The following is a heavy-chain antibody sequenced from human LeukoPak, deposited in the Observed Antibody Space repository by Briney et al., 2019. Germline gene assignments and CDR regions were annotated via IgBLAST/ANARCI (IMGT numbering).Heavy chain of an antibody. CDR3: AREGYGSRDYYYMDV. D-gene: IGHD3-10*01. J-gene: IGHJ6*03. V-gene: IGHV1-46*01. CDR2: INPSGGST. Sequence: ASVKVSCKASGYTFTSYYMHWVRQAPGQGLEWMGIINPSGGSTSYAQRFQGRVTMTRDMSTSTVYMELSSLRSEDTAVHYCAREGYGSRDYYYMDVWGKGTTVTVSS. CDR1: GYTFTSYY.